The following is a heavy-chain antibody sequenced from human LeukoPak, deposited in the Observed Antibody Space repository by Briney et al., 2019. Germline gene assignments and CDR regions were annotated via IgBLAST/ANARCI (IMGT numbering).Heavy chain of an antibody. J-gene: IGHJ4*02. D-gene: IGHD3-10*01. CDR3: ARDRIPVHGSGSFSRDY. CDR2: IIPIFGTA. V-gene: IGHV1-69*06. CDR1: GGTFSSYA. Sequence: SVKVSCKASGGTFSSYAISWVRQAPGQELEWMGGIIPIFGTANYAQKFQGRVTITADKSTSTAYMELSSLRSEDTAVYYCARDRIPVHGSGSFSRDYWGQGTLVTVSS.